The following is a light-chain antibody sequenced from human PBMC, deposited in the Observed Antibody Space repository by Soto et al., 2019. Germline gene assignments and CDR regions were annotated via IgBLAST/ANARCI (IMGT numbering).Light chain of an antibody. V-gene: IGLV2-14*01. J-gene: IGLJ3*02. CDR1: SSDVGGYNY. CDR2: EVS. CDR3: SSYTSSSTGV. Sequence: QSALTQPASVSGSPGQSITISCTGTSSDVGGYNYVSWYQQHPGKAPKLMIYEVSYRPSGVSNRFSASKSGNTASLTISGLQAEDEGDYYCSSYTSSSTGVFGGGTKLTVL.